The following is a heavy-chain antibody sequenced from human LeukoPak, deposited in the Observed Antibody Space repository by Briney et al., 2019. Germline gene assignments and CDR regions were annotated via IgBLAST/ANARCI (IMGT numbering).Heavy chain of an antibody. CDR2: LSYDGTKK. V-gene: IGHV3-30*04. CDR3: AGKYVSYWYVFGA. J-gene: IGHJ5*02. Sequence: PGRSLRLSCAASGFTFNNYPMHWVRQAPGKGLEWVSLLSYDGTKKNYADSVKGRFTIFRDNSRNTLFLQMSSLRPDDTALYYCAGKYVSYWYVFGAWGQGTMVTVSS. D-gene: IGHD5-18*01. CDR1: GFTFNNYP.